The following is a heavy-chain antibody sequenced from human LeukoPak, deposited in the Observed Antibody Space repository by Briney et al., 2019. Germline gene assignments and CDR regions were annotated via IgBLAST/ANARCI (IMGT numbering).Heavy chain of an antibody. D-gene: IGHD2-2*01. J-gene: IGHJ4*02. CDR1: GGSINNYY. CDR3: ARHGSTYALRN. Sequence: SETLSLTCIVSGGSINNYYWSWIRQPPGKGLEWIGYIYFSGSTKYNPSLESRVTISVDTSKNQFSLKLSSVTAADTAVYYCARHGSTYALRNWGQETLVTVSS. V-gene: IGHV4-59*08. CDR2: IYFSGST.